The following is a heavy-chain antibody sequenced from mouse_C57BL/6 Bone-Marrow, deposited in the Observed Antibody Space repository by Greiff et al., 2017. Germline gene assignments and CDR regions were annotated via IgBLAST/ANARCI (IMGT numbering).Heavy chain of an antibody. D-gene: IGHD1-1*02. CDR2: IYPGSGNT. Sequence: QVQLKQSGAELVRPGASVKLSCKASGYTFTDYYINWVKQRPGQGLEWIARIYPGSGNTYYNEKFKGKATLTAEKSSSTAYMQLSSLTSEDSAVYFCARRWYYDAMDYWGQGTSVTVSS. V-gene: IGHV1-76*01. CDR3: ARRWYYDAMDY. J-gene: IGHJ4*01. CDR1: GYTFTDYY.